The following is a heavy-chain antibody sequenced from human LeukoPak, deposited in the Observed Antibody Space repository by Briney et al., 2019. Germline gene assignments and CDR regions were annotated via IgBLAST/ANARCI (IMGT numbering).Heavy chain of an antibody. CDR2: LSYDGGHK. D-gene: IGHD5-12*01. J-gene: IGHJ4*02. CDR3: AKGQRRHVDIVATTPFDY. Sequence: GRSLRLSCAASGFTFSNYGTHWVSQAPRKGLEWVAFLSYDGGHKYYADSVKGRFTISRDNSKNTLYLQMNSLRAEDTAVYYCAKGQRRHVDIVATTPFDYWGQGTLVTVSS. V-gene: IGHV3-30*18. CDR1: GFTFSNYG.